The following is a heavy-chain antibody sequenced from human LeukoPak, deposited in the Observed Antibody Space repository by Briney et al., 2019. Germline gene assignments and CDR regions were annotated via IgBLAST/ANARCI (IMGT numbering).Heavy chain of an antibody. CDR2: IIPILGIA. V-gene: IGHV1-69*04. D-gene: IGHD3-10*01. J-gene: IGHJ4*02. CDR1: GGTFSSYA. CDR3: AREPLGGYYGSGSYWVDY. Sequence: GASVKVSCKASGGTFSSYAISWVRQAPGQGLAWMGRIIPILGIANYAQKSQGRVTITADRSTSTAYMELSSLRSEDTAVYYCAREPLGGYYGSGSYWVDYWGQGTLVTVSS.